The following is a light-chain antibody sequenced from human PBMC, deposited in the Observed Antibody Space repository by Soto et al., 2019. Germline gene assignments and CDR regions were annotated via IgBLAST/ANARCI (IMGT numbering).Light chain of an antibody. CDR1: QSITTF. Sequence: DIQMTQSPSSLSASVGDTVTITCRAGQSITTFLNWYQQKPGKAPKLLIYSASTLQSGVPSRFSGSGSGTDFILSIRSLQPEDFATYYCEQSYTLPLTFCGGTNVEIK. CDR3: EQSYTLPLT. CDR2: SAS. V-gene: IGKV1-39*01. J-gene: IGKJ4*01.